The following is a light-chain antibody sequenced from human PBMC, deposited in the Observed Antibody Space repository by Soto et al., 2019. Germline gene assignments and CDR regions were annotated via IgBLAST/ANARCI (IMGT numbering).Light chain of an antibody. CDR3: CSYAGSYTYV. CDR1: SSDVGSYSY. CDR2: DVS. Sequence: QSVLTQPRSVSGSPGQSVTISCTGTSSDVGSYSYVSWYQQHPGKAPELMIYDVSKRPSGVPDRFSGSKSGNTASLTISGLQAEDEADYYCCSYAGSYTYVFGTGTKLTVL. J-gene: IGLJ1*01. V-gene: IGLV2-11*01.